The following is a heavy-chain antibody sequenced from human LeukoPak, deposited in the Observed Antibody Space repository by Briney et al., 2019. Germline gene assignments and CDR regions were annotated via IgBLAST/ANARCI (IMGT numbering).Heavy chain of an antibody. CDR3: ARYRLVTATHPLDAFDI. D-gene: IGHD2-21*02. Sequence: GRSLRLSCAASGFTFSSYAMHGVRQAPGKGVEWVAVISYDGSNKYYADSVKGRFTISRDNSKNTLYLQMNSLRAEDTAVYYCARYRLVTATHPLDAFDIWGQGTMVSVSS. V-gene: IGHV3-30-3*01. CDR1: GFTFSSYA. CDR2: ISYDGSNK. J-gene: IGHJ3*02.